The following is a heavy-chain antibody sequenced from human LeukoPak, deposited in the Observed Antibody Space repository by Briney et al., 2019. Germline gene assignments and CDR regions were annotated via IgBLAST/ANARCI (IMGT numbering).Heavy chain of an antibody. D-gene: IGHD3-3*01. CDR1: GFTFSSYA. CDR2: ISGSGGST. V-gene: IGHV3-23*01. J-gene: IGHJ4*02. Sequence: GGSLRLSCAASGFTFSSYAMSWVRQAPGKGLEWVSAISGSGGSTYYADSVKGRFTISRDNSKNTLYLQMNSLRAEDTAVYYCAKESTYYDFWSGSMFDYWGQGTLVTVSS. CDR3: AKESTYYDFWSGSMFDY.